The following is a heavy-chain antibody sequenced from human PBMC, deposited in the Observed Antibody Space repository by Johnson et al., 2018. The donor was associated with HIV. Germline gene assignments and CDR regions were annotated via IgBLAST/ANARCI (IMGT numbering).Heavy chain of an antibody. CDR1: GFTFSSYD. J-gene: IGHJ3*02. V-gene: IGHV3-13*01. CDR2: IGTAGDT. CDR3: SIGSGYYASFDI. D-gene: IGHD3-22*01. Sequence: VQLVESGGGVVQPGRSLRLSCAASGFTFSSYDMHWVRQATGKGLEWVSAIGTAGDTSYPCSVKGRFTISRDDSKNTLYLQMNSLRTEDTAVYYCSIGSGYYASFDIWGQGTMVIVSS.